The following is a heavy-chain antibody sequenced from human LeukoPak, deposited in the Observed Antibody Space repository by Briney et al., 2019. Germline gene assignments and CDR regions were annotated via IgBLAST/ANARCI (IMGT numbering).Heavy chain of an antibody. Sequence: SETLSLTCAVYGGSFSGYYWSWIRQPPGKGLEWIGEINHSGSTNYNPSLKSRVTISVDTSKNQFSLKLSSVTAADTAVYYCATLMNYDFWSGSTIFDYWGQGTLVTVSS. CDR2: INHSGST. CDR3: ATLMNYDFWSGSTIFDY. V-gene: IGHV4-34*01. J-gene: IGHJ4*02. CDR1: GGSFSGYY. D-gene: IGHD3-3*01.